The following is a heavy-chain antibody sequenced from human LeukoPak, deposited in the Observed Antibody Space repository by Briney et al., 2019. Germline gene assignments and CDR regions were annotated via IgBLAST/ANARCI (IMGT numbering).Heavy chain of an antibody. V-gene: IGHV3-30*02. CDR3: AKDFQAIVVVPTAILDL. CDR2: IRYDGSNK. D-gene: IGHD2-2*02. Sequence: PGGSLRLSCAASGFTFSSYGMHWVRQAPGKGLEWVAFIRYDGSNKYYADSVKGRFTISRDNSKNTLFLQMNSLRAEDTAAYYCAKDFQAIVVVPTAILDLWGQGTLVTVSS. J-gene: IGHJ5*02. CDR1: GFTFSSYG.